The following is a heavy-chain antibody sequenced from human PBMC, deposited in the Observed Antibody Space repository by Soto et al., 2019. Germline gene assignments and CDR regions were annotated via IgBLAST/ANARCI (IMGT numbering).Heavy chain of an antibody. CDR2: ISSHGGST. D-gene: IGHD3-16*01. Sequence: GGSLRLSCAASGFTFNSYAMHWVRQAPGKGLEYVSAISSHGGSTYYANSVKARFTISRDNSKNTLYLQMNSLRAEDTAVYYCAKDHGLGDYIWGSNWFDPWGQGTLVTVSS. CDR1: GFTFNSYA. CDR3: AKDHGLGDYIWGSNWFDP. V-gene: IGHV3-64*01. J-gene: IGHJ5*02.